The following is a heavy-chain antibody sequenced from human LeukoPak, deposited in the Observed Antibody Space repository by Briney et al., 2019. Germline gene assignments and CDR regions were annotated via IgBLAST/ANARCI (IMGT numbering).Heavy chain of an antibody. J-gene: IGHJ4*02. D-gene: IGHD3-22*01. CDR1: GFTVSSYS. V-gene: IGHV3-21*01. CDR2: ISSSSSYI. CDR3: AREYDSSGYYLDY. Sequence: GGSLRLSCAASGFTVSSYSMNWVRQSPGKGLEWVSSISSSSSYIYYADSVKGRFTISRDNAKNSLYLQMNSLRAEDTAVYYCAREYDSSGYYLDYWGQGTLVTVSS.